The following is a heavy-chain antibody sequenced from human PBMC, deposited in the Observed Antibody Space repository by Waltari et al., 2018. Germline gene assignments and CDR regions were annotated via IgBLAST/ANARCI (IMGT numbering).Heavy chain of an antibody. CDR3: ARDAYSGSPATN. V-gene: IGHV1-69*04. D-gene: IGHD1-26*01. CDR2: IIPIHGIA. Sequence: QFQLVQSGAEVKKPVSSWKVSCKASGGTFSSYAISGVRQAPGQGLEWMGRIIPIHGIANYAQKFQGRVTITADESTSTASMELSSLRSEDTAVYYCARDAYSGSPATNWGQGTLVTVSS. CDR1: GGTFSSYA. J-gene: IGHJ4*02.